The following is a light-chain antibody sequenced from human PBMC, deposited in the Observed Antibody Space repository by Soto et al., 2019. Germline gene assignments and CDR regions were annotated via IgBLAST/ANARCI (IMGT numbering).Light chain of an antibody. CDR2: NNN. CDR1: SPNIGAGSA. Sequence: QSVLTQPPSVSGAPGQRVTIPCTGSSPNIGAGSAVHWYQQPPGTAPKVLIYNNNNRPSGVPDRFSGSKSGTSASLAITGLQSEDEADYYCQSYDSSLSGYVFGTGTKVTVL. V-gene: IGLV1-40*01. CDR3: QSYDSSLSGYV. J-gene: IGLJ1*01.